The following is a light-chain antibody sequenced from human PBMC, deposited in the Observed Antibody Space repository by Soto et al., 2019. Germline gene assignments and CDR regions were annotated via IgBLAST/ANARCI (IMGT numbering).Light chain of an antibody. Sequence: EIAMTQSPATLSVSPGERATLSCRASQSVSRTLAWYQQKPGQVPRLLIYGASTRATGIPARFSGSGSGTEFTLTISSLQSEDFAVYYCQQYNNWPRTFGQGTKVDIK. CDR1: QSVSRT. CDR3: QQYNNWPRT. CDR2: GAS. V-gene: IGKV3-15*01. J-gene: IGKJ1*01.